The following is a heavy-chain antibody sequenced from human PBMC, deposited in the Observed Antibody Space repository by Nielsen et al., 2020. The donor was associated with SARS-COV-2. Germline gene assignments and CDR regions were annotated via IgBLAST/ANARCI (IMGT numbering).Heavy chain of an antibody. CDR2: IYHSGST. CDR3: ARGHTMVVPSPILGLGPIYYSYSMDV. V-gene: IGHV4-4*02. CDR1: GASVSSNGW. D-gene: IGHD2-2*02. Sequence: SETLSLTCAVSGASVSSNGWWSWVRQPPGQGLEWIGEIYHSGSTNYDPSVKSPVTISVDKSKNQFSLKLTSVTAADTAIYFCARGHTMVVPSPILGLGPIYYSYSMDVWGKGTTVTVSS. J-gene: IGHJ6*03.